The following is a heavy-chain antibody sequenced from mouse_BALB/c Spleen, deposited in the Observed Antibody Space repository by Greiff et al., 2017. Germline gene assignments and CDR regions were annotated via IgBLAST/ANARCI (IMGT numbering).Heavy chain of an antibody. CDR1: GFTFSSYA. D-gene: IGHD1-1*01. CDR2: ISSGGST. J-gene: IGHJ3*01. V-gene: IGHV5-6-5*01. Sequence: EVQGVESGGGLVKPGGSLKLSCAASGFTFSSYAMSWVRQTPEKRLEWVASISSGGSTYYPDSVKGRFTISRDNARNILYLQMSSLRSEDTAMYYCARVDYYGSSYAPFAYWGQGTLVTVSA. CDR3: ARVDYYGSSYAPFAY.